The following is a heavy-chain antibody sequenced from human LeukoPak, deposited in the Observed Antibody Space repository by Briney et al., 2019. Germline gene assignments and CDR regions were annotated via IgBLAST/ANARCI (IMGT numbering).Heavy chain of an antibody. Sequence: GGSLRLSCAASKFTFSHYGMHWVRQTPGRGLKWVAVIWNDGSSQYYADSVKGRFTISRDNSQNMLFLQMNSLRPKDTAVYYCAKDAQRGFDYSNSLDKWGQGTLVTVSS. J-gene: IGHJ4*02. CDR2: IWNDGSSQ. V-gene: IGHV3-33*03. D-gene: IGHD4-11*01. CDR3: AKDAQRGFDYSNSLDK. CDR1: KFTFSHYG.